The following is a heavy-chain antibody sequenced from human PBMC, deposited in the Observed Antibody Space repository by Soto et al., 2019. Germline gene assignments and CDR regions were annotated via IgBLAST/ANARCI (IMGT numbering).Heavy chain of an antibody. V-gene: IGHV4-59*01. D-gene: IGHD2-15*01. CDR3: ARGRYCSGGSCYSVFDY. CDR2: IYYSGST. CDR1: GGSISSYY. J-gene: IGHJ4*02. Sequence: PSETLSLTCTVSGGSISSYYCSWIRQPPGKGLEWIGYIYYSGSTNYNPSLKSRVTISVDTSKNQFSLKLSSVTAADTAVYYCARGRYCSGGSCYSVFDYWGQGTLVTVSS.